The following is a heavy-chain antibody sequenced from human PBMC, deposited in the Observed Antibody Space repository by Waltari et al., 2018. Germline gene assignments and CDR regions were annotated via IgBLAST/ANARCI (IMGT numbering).Heavy chain of an antibody. CDR3: ARVTGDFWSGYIFDY. J-gene: IGHJ4*02. CDR2: IKQDGSEK. Sequence: EVQLVESGGGLVQPGGSLRLSCAASGFTLSSYWMSWFRQAPGKGREGGANIKQDGSEKYYVDSVKGRFTISRDNAKNSLYLQMNSLRAEDTAVYYCARVTGDFWSGYIFDYWGQGTLVTVSS. CDR1: GFTLSSYW. D-gene: IGHD3-3*01. V-gene: IGHV3-7*04.